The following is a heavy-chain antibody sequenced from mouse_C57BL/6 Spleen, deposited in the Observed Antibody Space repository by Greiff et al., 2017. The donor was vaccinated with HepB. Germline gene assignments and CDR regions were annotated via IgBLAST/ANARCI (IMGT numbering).Heavy chain of an antibody. CDR3: AMKGSNWEFAY. V-gene: IGHV1-74*01. Sequence: QVHVKQPGAELVKPGASVKVSCKASGYTFTSYWMHWVKQRPGQGLEWIGRIHPSDSDTNYNQKFKGKATLTVDKSSSTAYMQLSSLTSEDAAVYYCAMKGSNWEFAYWGQGTLVTVSA. CDR2: IHPSDSDT. CDR1: GYTFTSYW. J-gene: IGHJ3*01. D-gene: IGHD4-1*01.